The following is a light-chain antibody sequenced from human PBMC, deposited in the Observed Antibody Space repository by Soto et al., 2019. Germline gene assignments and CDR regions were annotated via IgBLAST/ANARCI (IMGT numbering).Light chain of an antibody. CDR2: WAS. J-gene: IGKJ1*01. Sequence: DIVMTQSPDSLAVSLGERATINCKSSQTVLYSSNNKHYLAWYQQKPGPPPKLLIYWASTRESGVPDRFSGSGSGTDFTRTISSLEAEDVAVYYCQQFYSTPPTFGQGTKVEIK. CDR1: QTVLYSSNNKHY. V-gene: IGKV4-1*01. CDR3: QQFYSTPPT.